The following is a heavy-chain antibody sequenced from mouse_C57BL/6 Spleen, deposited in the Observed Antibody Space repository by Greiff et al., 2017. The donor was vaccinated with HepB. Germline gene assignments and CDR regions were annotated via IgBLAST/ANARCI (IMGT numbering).Heavy chain of an antibody. Sequence: QVQLQQPGAELVRPGSSVKLSCKASGYTFTSYWMHWVKQRPIQGLEWIGNIYPSDSETHYNQKFKDKATLTVDKSSSTAYMQLSSLTSEDSAVYYCARERELHYFDYWGQGTTLTVSS. J-gene: IGHJ2*01. CDR3: ARERELHYFDY. V-gene: IGHV1-52*01. CDR1: GYTFTSYW. CDR2: IYPSDSET.